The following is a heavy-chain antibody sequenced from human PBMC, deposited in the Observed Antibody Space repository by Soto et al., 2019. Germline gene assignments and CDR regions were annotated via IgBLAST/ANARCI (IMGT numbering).Heavy chain of an antibody. CDR3: AKNPKFGELLRGDY. V-gene: IGHV3-23*01. J-gene: IGHJ4*02. CDR2: ISGSGGST. Sequence: PGGSLRLSCAASGFTFSSYAMSWVRQAPGKGLEWVSAISGSGGSTYYADSVKGRFTISRDNSKNTLYLQMNSLRAEDTAVYYCAKNPKFGELLRGDYWGQGTLVTVSS. D-gene: IGHD3-10*01. CDR1: GFTFSSYA.